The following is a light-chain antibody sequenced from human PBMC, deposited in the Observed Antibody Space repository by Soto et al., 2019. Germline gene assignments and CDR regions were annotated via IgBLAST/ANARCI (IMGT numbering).Light chain of an antibody. V-gene: IGLV2-14*03. CDR3: SSYTTINTVV. Sequence: QSALTQPASVSGSPGQSITISCTGTSGDVGGSDFVSWYQLHPGEAPKVLIYDVRNRSSGISNRFSASKSGNTASLTISGLQAEDEAEYYCSSYTTINTVVFGGGTKLTVL. CDR2: DVR. J-gene: IGLJ3*02. CDR1: SGDVGGSDF.